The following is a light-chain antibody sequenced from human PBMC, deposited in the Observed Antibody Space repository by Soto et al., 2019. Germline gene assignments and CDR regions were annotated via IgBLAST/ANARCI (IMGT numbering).Light chain of an antibody. CDR3: QSYDSSLSSV. V-gene: IGLV1-40*01. Sequence: QSVLTQPPSVSGAPGQRVTISCTGSSSNIGAGYDVHWYQQFPGTAPKLLIYFNNNRPSGVPDRFSASKSGTSASLAITGLQAEDEADYYCQSYDSSLSSVFGGGTKLTVL. CDR1: SSNIGAGYD. J-gene: IGLJ3*02. CDR2: FNN.